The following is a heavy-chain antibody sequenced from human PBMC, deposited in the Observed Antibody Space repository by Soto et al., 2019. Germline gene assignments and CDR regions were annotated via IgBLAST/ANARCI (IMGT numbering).Heavy chain of an antibody. J-gene: IGHJ5*02. Sequence: VKVSCKASGGTFSSYTISWVRQAPGQGLEWMGRIIPILGIANYAQKFQGRVTMTTDTSTSTAYMELRSLRSDDTAVYYCARGRVIGPWFDPWGQGTLVTVSS. CDR3: ARGRVIGPWFDP. CDR1: GGTFSSYT. D-gene: IGHD3-16*02. V-gene: IGHV1-69*02. CDR2: IIPILGIA.